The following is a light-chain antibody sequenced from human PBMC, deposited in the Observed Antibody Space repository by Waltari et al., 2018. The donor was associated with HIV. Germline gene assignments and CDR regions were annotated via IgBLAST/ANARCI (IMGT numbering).Light chain of an antibody. J-gene: IGLJ3*02. V-gene: IGLV1-51*01. Sequence: QSVLTQPPSVSAAPGQTVTISCSGSSSNIGNNYVSWYQQVTGAAPKLVLYDNNERPSGSRDRFSGSKSGTSATLDITGLQPGDEADYYCGTWDSGKNVWVFGGGTKLTVL. CDR3: GTWDSGKNVWV. CDR2: DNN. CDR1: SSNIGNNY.